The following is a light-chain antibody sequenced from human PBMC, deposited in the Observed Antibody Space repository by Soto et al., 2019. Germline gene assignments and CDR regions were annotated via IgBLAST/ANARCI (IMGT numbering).Light chain of an antibody. CDR3: QQTNSIPIT. Sequence: DIQMTQSPSSLSASVGDRFTITCQASQNINNYLNWYQQKPGRAPKLLIYDASNLEAGVPSRFSGSGSGTDFTLTISSLQPEDFATYYCQQTNSIPITFGQGTRLEI. CDR1: QNINNY. J-gene: IGKJ5*01. CDR2: DAS. V-gene: IGKV1-39*01.